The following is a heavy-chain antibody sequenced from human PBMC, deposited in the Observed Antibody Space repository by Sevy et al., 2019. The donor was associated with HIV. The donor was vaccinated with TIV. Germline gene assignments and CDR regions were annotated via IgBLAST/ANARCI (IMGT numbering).Heavy chain of an antibody. J-gene: IGHJ4*02. CDR2: ITESDADI. CDR3: AKLGVRVATGGTDY. D-gene: IGHD3-3*01. V-gene: IGHV3-23*01. CDR1: GLTISDYV. Sequence: GGSLRLSCVASGLTISDYVLYWVRQAPGKGLEWVSAITESDADIIYADSVKGRFTVSRDNSKNTVYLQMGSLRAEDSAIYYCAKLGVRVATGGTDYWGQGTQVTVSS.